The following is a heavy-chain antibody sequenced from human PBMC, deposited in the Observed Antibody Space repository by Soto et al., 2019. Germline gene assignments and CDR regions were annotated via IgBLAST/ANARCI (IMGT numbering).Heavy chain of an antibody. D-gene: IGHD2-2*02. CDR1: GGSISSSSYY. CDR2: IYYSGST. J-gene: IGHJ5*02. CDR3: ARQVPAAIRLGWFDP. V-gene: IGHV4-39*01. Sequence: SETLSLTCTVSGGSISSSSYYWGWIRQPPGKGLEWIGSIYYSGSTYYRPSLKSRVTISVDTSKNQFSLKLSSVTAADTAVYYCARQVPAAIRLGWFDPWGQGTLVTVSS.